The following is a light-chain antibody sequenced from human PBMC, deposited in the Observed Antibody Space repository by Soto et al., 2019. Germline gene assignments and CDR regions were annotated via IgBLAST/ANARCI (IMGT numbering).Light chain of an antibody. CDR3: QSYDSSLSGSYV. Sequence: QSVLTQPPPMSGAPGRRVTLSRTGSSSNNGAGYDVHWYQQLPGTAPKLLIYGNSSRPSGVPDRFSGSKSGTSASLAITGLQAEDEADYYCQSYDSSLSGSYVFGTGTKVTVL. CDR1: SSNNGAGYD. J-gene: IGLJ1*01. CDR2: GNS. V-gene: IGLV1-40*01.